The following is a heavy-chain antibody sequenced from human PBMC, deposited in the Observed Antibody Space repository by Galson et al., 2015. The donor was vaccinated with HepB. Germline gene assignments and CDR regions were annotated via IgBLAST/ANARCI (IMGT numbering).Heavy chain of an antibody. J-gene: IGHJ6*03. CDR3: ARAAAAVMDYYYYMDV. D-gene: IGHD6-13*01. CDR2: ISAYNGNT. CDR1: GYTFTSYG. Sequence: SVKVSCKASGYTFTSYGISWVRQAPGQGLEWMGWISAYNGNTNYAQKLQGRVTMTTDTSTSTAYMELRSLRSDDTAVYYCARAAAAVMDYYYYMDVWGKGTTVTVSS. V-gene: IGHV1-18*01.